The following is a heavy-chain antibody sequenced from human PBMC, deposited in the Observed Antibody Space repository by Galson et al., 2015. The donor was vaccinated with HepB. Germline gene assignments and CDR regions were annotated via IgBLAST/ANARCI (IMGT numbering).Heavy chain of an antibody. CDR3: ARLTPVPDYYDFWGGYYTWHPPPSWFDP. J-gene: IGHJ5*02. CDR2: ISFDGSNK. D-gene: IGHD3-3*01. Sequence: SLRLSCAASGFTFSSYGMHWVRQAPGKGLEWVAVISFDGSNKYYADSVKGRFTISRDNSKNTLYLQMNSLRAEDTAVYYCARLTPVPDYYDFWGGYYTWHPPPSWFDPWGQGTLVTVSS. CDR1: GFTFSSYG. V-gene: IGHV3-30*03.